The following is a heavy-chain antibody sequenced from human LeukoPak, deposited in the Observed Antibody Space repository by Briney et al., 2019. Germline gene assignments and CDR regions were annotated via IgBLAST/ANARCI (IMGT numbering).Heavy chain of an antibody. J-gene: IGHJ3*02. Sequence: GGSLRLSCAASGFTFDDYAMHRVRQAPGKGLEWVSGISWNSGSIGYADSVKGRFTISRDNAKNSLYLQMSSLRAEDMALYYCAKGLGAARGTNAFDIWGQGTMVTVSS. CDR3: AKGLGAARGTNAFDI. V-gene: IGHV3-9*03. CDR1: GFTFDDYA. D-gene: IGHD6-6*01. CDR2: ISWNSGSI.